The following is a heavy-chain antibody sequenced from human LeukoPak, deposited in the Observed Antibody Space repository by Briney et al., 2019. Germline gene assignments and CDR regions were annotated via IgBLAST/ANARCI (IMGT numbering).Heavy chain of an antibody. Sequence: GGSLRLSCAASGFTFSDYYMSWIRQAPGKGLEWVSYISSSGSTIYYADSVKGRFTISRDNAKNSLYLQMNSLRAEDTAVYYCARDRYDFWSGYRNHDAFDIWGQGTMVTVSS. D-gene: IGHD3-3*01. CDR2: ISSSGSTI. V-gene: IGHV3-11*04. CDR3: ARDRYDFWSGYRNHDAFDI. J-gene: IGHJ3*02. CDR1: GFTFSDYY.